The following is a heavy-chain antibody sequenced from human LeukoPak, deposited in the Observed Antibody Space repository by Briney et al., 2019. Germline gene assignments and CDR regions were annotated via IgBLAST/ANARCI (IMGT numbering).Heavy chain of an antibody. CDR2: IPYDGSNK. Sequence: GGSLRLSCAASGFTFSSYGMHWVRQAPGKGVEWVAVIPYDGSNKYYVDSVKGRFTISRDNSKNTLYLQMNSLRAEDTAVYYCAKDLGGLHYFDYWGQGTLVTVSS. D-gene: IGHD3-16*01. CDR3: AKDLGGLHYFDY. V-gene: IGHV3-30*18. CDR1: GFTFSSYG. J-gene: IGHJ4*02.